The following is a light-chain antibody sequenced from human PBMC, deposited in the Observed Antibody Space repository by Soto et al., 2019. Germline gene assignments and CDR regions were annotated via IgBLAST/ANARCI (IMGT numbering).Light chain of an antibody. CDR2: GAS. V-gene: IGKV3-15*01. Sequence: EIVMTQSPATLSVSRGERATLSCRASQSVSSNLAWYQQKPGQAPRLLIYGASTRSTGIPARFSGSGSGTEFTLTISSVQAEDFAVYYCQQYNNWPPLTFGGGTKVEIK. J-gene: IGKJ4*01. CDR1: QSVSSN. CDR3: QQYNNWPPLT.